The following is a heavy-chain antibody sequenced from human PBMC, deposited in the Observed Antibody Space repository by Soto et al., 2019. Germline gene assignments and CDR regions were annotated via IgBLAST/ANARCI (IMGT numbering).Heavy chain of an antibody. Sequence: QVQLVQSGAEVKKPGASVKVSCKASGYTFTSYGISWVRQAPGQGLEWMGWISAYNGNTKYAQKVQGRVTMTTDTSTRTAYMELRSVRSDDTAVYYCARDNPARAGARFDPWGQGTLVTVSS. CDR1: GYTFTSYG. V-gene: IGHV1-18*04. J-gene: IGHJ5*02. D-gene: IGHD3-10*01. CDR3: ARDNPARAGARFDP. CDR2: ISAYNGNT.